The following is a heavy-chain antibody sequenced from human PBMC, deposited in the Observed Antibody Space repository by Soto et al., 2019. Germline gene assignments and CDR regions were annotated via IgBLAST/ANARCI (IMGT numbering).Heavy chain of an antibody. CDR1: GFMFSSYA. CDR2: ISGIGGST. Sequence: TGGSLRLSCAVSGFMFSSYAMTWVRQAPGKGLEWVASISGIGGSTYYSDSVRGRFTISRDNSKKMLYLEMNSLKGDDTAVYYCAKDGSWGDHYYFDHWGQGTLVTVS. CDR3: AKDGSWGDHYYFDH. J-gene: IGHJ4*02. V-gene: IGHV3-23*01. D-gene: IGHD2-21*02.